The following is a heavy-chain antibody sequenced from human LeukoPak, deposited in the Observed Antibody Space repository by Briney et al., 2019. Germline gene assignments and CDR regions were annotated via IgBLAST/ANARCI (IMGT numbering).Heavy chain of an antibody. CDR1: GDSISNYY. CDR3: ARAVGGVDDY. D-gene: IGHD3-16*01. Sequence: SETLSLTCTVSGDSISNYYWSWIRQPPGKGLEWIGSIHHSGSTNYNPSLKSRVTISLDTSKNQFSLKLSSVTAADTAVYYCARAVGGVDDYWGQGTLVTVSS. V-gene: IGHV4-59*08. J-gene: IGHJ4*02. CDR2: IHHSGST.